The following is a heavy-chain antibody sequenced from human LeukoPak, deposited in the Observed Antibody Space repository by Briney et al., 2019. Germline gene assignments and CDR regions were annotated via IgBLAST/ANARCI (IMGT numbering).Heavy chain of an antibody. CDR1: GYSISSGYY. Sequence: SETLSLTCTVSGYSISSGYYWGWIRQPPGKGLEWIGSIYHSGSTYYNPSLKSRVTISVDTSKNQFSLKLSSVTAADTAVYYCARGYSSGWAYYYYYYMDVWGKGTTVTISS. J-gene: IGHJ6*03. CDR3: ARGYSSGWAYYYYYYMDV. D-gene: IGHD6-19*01. V-gene: IGHV4-38-2*02. CDR2: IYHSGST.